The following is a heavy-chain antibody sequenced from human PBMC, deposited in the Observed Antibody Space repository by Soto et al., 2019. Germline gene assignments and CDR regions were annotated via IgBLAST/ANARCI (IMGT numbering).Heavy chain of an antibody. Sequence: SETLSLTCTVPSGSISSYYWSWIRQPPGKGLEWIGYIYYSGSTNYNPSLKSRVTISVDTSKNLFSLKLSSVTAADTVVFYCASYSYDILTGYYSGSWFDPWGQGTLVTVS. J-gene: IGHJ5*02. V-gene: IGHV4-59*01. D-gene: IGHD3-9*01. CDR3: ASYSYDILTGYYSGSWFDP. CDR2: IYYSGST. CDR1: SGSISSYY.